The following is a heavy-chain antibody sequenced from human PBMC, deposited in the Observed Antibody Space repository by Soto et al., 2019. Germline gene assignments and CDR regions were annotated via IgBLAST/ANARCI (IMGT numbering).Heavy chain of an antibody. V-gene: IGHV3-15*07. CDR1: GFTFSNAW. J-gene: IGHJ6*02. Sequence: GGSLRLSCAASGFTFSNAWMNWVRQAPGKGLEWVGRIKSKTDGGTTDYAAPVKGRFTISRDDSKNTLYLQMNSLKTEDTAVYYCTTASSKYYDFWSGYGHYYYYGMDVWGQGTTVTVSS. CDR2: IKSKTDGGTT. D-gene: IGHD3-3*01. CDR3: TTASSKYYDFWSGYGHYYYYGMDV.